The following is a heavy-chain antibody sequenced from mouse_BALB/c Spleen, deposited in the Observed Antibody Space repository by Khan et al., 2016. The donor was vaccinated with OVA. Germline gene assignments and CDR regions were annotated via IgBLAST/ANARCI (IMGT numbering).Heavy chain of an antibody. J-gene: IGHJ3*01. D-gene: IGHD1-1*01. CDR2: ISCYNGAT. Sequence: LVKTGASVKISCKASGYSFTGYYMHWVKQSHGKSLEWIGYISCYNGATSYNQKFKGKATFTVDTSSSTAYMQFNSLTSEDSAVHYCARGDYYGSSSFAYWGQGTLVTVSA. CDR3: ARGDYYGSSSFAY. V-gene: IGHV1S34*01. CDR1: GYSFTGYY.